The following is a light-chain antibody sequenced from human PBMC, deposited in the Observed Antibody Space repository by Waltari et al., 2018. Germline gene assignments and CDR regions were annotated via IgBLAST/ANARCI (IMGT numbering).Light chain of an antibody. Sequence: QSVLTQPPSVSGTPGQRVTIPCSGTSSNLGVNSVPWYHQLPGAAPKLLIYKNDQRPAGVPDRFSGSRSGTSASLAISGLQSEDEADFYCATWDDTFNGPVFGGGTKLTVL. V-gene: IGLV1-44*01. J-gene: IGLJ3*02. CDR3: ATWDDTFNGPV. CDR1: SSNLGVNS. CDR2: KND.